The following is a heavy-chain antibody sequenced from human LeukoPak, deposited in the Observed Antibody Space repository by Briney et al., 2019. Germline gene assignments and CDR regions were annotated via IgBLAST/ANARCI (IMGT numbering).Heavy chain of an antibody. D-gene: IGHD4-11*01. CDR3: ATASDYHSPMFVY. CDR2: FDPEDGET. CDR1: GYTLTELS. Sequence: ASVKVSCKVSGYTLTELSMNWVRQAPGKGLEWMGGFDPEDGETIYAQKFQGRVTMTEDTSTDTAYMELSSLRSEDTAVYYCATASDYHSPMFVYWGQGTLVTVS. J-gene: IGHJ4*02. V-gene: IGHV1-24*01.